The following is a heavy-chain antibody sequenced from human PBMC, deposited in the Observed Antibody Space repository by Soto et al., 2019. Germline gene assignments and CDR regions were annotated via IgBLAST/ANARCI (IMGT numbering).Heavy chain of an antibody. D-gene: IGHD2-15*01. CDR1: GFTFSSYW. V-gene: IGHV3-74*01. Sequence: EVQLVESGGGLVQPGGSLRLSCAASGFTFSSYWMHWVRQAPGKGLVWVSRINSDGSSTSYADSVKGRFTISRDNAKNTLYLQMNSLRAEDTAVYYCVRTSLVVAAATREDYWCQGPLVTVSS. J-gene: IGHJ4*02. CDR3: VRTSLVVAAATREDY. CDR2: INSDGSST.